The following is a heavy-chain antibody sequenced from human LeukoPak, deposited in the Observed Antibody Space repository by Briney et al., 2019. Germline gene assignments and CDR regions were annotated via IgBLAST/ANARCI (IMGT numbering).Heavy chain of an antibody. D-gene: IGHD3-22*01. CDR3: ARAYDWSGYYQAW. V-gene: IGHV3-49*04. J-gene: IGHJ4*02. Sequence: GGSLRLSCTASRFTFGDYAMSWVRQAPGKGLEWVGFIRSKAYGGTTEYAASVTGTFAISRDDSKSIAYLQMNSLKTEDTAVYYCARAYDWSGYYQAWWGQGTLVTVSS. CDR1: RFTFGDYA. CDR2: IRSKAYGGTT.